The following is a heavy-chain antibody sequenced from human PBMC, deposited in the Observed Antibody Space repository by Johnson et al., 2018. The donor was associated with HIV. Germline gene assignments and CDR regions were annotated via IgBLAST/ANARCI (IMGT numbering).Heavy chain of an antibody. Sequence: VTLVESGGGLVQPGGSLRLSCAASGFTVSSNYMSWVRQAPGKGLEWVSVIYSGGSTYYADSVKGRFTISRDNSKNTLYLQMNSLRAEDTAVYYCAKSIAAAGTNAFDIWGQGTMVTVSS. V-gene: IGHV3-66*01. CDR1: GFTVSSNY. CDR2: IYSGGST. D-gene: IGHD6-13*01. J-gene: IGHJ3*02. CDR3: AKSIAAAGTNAFDI.